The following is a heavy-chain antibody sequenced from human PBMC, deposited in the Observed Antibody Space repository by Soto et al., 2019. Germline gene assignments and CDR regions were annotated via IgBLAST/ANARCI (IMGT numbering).Heavy chain of an antibody. V-gene: IGHV4-34*01. CDR2: INHSGST. D-gene: IGHD3-3*01. Sequence: QVQLQQWGAGLLKPSETLSLTCAVYGGSFSGYYWSWIRQPPGKGLEWIGEINHSGSTNYNPSLKSRVTISVDTSKNQFSLKLSSVTDADTAVYYCARGWSDDFDYWGQGTLVTVSS. CDR3: ARGWSDDFDY. CDR1: GGSFSGYY. J-gene: IGHJ4*02.